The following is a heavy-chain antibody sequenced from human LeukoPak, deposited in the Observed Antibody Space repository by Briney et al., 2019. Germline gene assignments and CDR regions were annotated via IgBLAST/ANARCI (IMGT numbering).Heavy chain of an antibody. D-gene: IGHD2-2*02. CDR1: GFTFSSYG. V-gene: IGHV3-30*18. J-gene: IGHJ4*02. CDR2: ISYDGSNK. CDR3: AKKGCSSTSCYTMEFDY. Sequence: GGSLRLSCAASGFTFSSYGMHWVRQAPGKGLEWVVVISYDGSNKYYADSVKGRFTISRDNSKNTLYLQMNSLRAEDTAVYYCAKKGCSSTSCYTMEFDYWGQGTLVTVSS.